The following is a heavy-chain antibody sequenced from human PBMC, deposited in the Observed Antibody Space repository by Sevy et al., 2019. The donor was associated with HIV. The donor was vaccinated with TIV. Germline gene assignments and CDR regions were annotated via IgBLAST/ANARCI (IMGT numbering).Heavy chain of an antibody. V-gene: IGHV3-30*15. CDR1: GIPFSSYG. J-gene: IGHJ4*02. CDR2: ISYDGGDK. CDR3: ARDTYYYDRSGYYPLLQD. Sequence: GGYLRLSCAVSGIPFSSYGLHWVRQAPGKGLERVALISYDGGDKYYADSVKGRFTISRDTSKNTLYLQMSSLRAEDTAVYYCARDTYYYDRSGYYPLLQDWGQGTLVTVSS. D-gene: IGHD3-22*01.